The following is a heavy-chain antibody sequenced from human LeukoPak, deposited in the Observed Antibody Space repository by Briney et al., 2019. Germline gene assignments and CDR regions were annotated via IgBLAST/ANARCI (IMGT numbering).Heavy chain of an antibody. Sequence: SETLSLTCTVSGGSISSSSYYWGWIRQPPGKGLEWIGSIYYSGSTYYNPSLKSRVTISVDTSKNQFSLKLSSVTAADTAVYYCASGEREGATYYYYYYYMDVWGKGTTVTVSS. V-gene: IGHV4-39*07. J-gene: IGHJ6*03. CDR3: ASGEREGATYYYYYYYMDV. CDR2: IYYSGST. D-gene: IGHD1-26*01. CDR1: GGSISSSSYY.